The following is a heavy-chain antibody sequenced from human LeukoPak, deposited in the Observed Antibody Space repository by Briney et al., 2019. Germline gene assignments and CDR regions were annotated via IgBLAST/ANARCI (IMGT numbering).Heavy chain of an antibody. J-gene: IGHJ4*02. D-gene: IGHD6-19*01. CDR2: ISGSGGST. Sequence: GGSLRLSCAASGFTFSNFAMSWVRQAPGKGPEWVSTISGSGGSTFYADSVKGRFPVSRDNSNNTLFLQMNSLRAEDTAIYFCAKAGSSGWSSSGGDYWGQGSLVTVSS. V-gene: IGHV3-23*01. CDR3: AKAGSSGWSSSGGDY. CDR1: GFTFSNFA.